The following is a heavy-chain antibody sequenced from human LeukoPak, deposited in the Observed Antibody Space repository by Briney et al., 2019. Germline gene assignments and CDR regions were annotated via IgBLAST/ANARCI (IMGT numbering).Heavy chain of an antibody. J-gene: IGHJ4*02. CDR2: IYYSGST. D-gene: IGHD3-16*01. V-gene: IGHV4-39*01. CDR1: GGSISSRSYY. Sequence: SETLSLTCTVSGGSISSRSYYWGWIRQPPGKGLGWIGSIYYSGSTYYNPSLKSRVTISVDTSKNQFSLKLSSVTAADTAVYYCARLRRGKYYFDYWGQGTLVTVSS. CDR3: ARLRRGKYYFDY.